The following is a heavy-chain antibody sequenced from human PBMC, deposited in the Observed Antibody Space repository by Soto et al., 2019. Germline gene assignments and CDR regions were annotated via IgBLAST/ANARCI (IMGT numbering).Heavy chain of an antibody. D-gene: IGHD6-19*01. CDR1: GGSISSYY. CDR2: IYTSGST. V-gene: IGHV4-4*07. Sequence: SSETLSLTCTVSGGSISSYYWSWIRRPAGKGLEWIGRIYTSGSTNYNPSLKSRVTMSVDTSKNQFSLKLSSVTAADTAVYYCAREPPMWGIAVAGSGMDVWGQGTTVTVSS. J-gene: IGHJ6*02. CDR3: AREPPMWGIAVAGSGMDV.